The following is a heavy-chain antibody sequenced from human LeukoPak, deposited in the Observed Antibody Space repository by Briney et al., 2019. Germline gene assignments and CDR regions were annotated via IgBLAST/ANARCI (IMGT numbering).Heavy chain of an antibody. CDR2: IYYSGST. CDR1: GGSIRSYC. J-gene: IGHJ4*02. Sequence: SETLSLTCTVSGGSIRSYCWSWIRQPPGKGLEWIGYIYYSGSTNYNPSLKSRVSISVDTSKNQFSLKLSSVTAADTAVYYCARTGSTVTMLYPFDHWGQGTLVTVSS. D-gene: IGHD4-17*01. V-gene: IGHV4-59*01. CDR3: ARTGSTVTMLYPFDH.